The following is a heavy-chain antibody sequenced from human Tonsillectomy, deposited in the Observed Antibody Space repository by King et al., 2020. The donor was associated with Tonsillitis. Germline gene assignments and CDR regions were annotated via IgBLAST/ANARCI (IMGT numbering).Heavy chain of an antibody. CDR3: ARDVSAWSGYYFDY. CDR2: ISTTSSTM. J-gene: IGHJ4*02. D-gene: IGHD6-19*01. Sequence: QLVQSGGGLVQPGGSLRLSCAASGFTFSSNSINWVRQAPGKGLEWVSYISTTSSTMDYADSVRGRFTISRDNAKNSLYLQMNSLRAEDTAVYYCARDVSAWSGYYFDYWGQGILVTVSS. CDR1: GFTFSSNS. V-gene: IGHV3-48*04.